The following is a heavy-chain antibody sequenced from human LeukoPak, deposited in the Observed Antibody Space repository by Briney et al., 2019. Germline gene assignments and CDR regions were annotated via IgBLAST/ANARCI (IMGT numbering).Heavy chain of an antibody. V-gene: IGHV3-30*03. CDR3: ARSTWIQLWFDY. CDR1: GFTFSSYG. CDR2: ISYDGSNK. D-gene: IGHD5-18*01. J-gene: IGHJ4*02. Sequence: PGGSLRLSCAASGFTFSSYGMHWVRQAPGKGLEWVAVISYDGSNKYYADSVKGRFTISRDNSKNTLYLQMNSLRAEDTAVYYCARSTWIQLWFDYWGQGTLVTVSS.